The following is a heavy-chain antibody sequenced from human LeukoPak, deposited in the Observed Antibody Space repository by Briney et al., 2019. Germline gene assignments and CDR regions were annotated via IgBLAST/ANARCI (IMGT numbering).Heavy chain of an antibody. V-gene: IGHV4-34*01. Sequence: SETLSLTCAVYGGSFSGYYWSWIRQPPGKGLEWIGEINHSGSTNYNPSLKSRVTISVDTSKNQFSLKLSSVTAADTAVYYCARVQAVAGTHYWGQETLVTVSS. CDR2: INHSGST. D-gene: IGHD6-19*01. J-gene: IGHJ4*02. CDR1: GGSFSGYY. CDR3: ARVQAVAGTHY.